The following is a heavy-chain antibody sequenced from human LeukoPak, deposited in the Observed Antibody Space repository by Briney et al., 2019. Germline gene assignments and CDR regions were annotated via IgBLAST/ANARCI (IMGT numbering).Heavy chain of an antibody. CDR3: ARGPGPIAGAKNPFDI. J-gene: IGHJ3*02. CDR2: ISYDGSNK. Sequence: QAGGSLRLSCAASGFTFIAFAMHWVRKAPGKGLRWVPVISYDGSNKHYADSVKGRFTISGDKSKDTLYLQMKSLRPEDTAVYYCARGPGPIAGAKNPFDIWGQGTMVTVSS. CDR1: GFTFIAFA. V-gene: IGHV3-30*01. D-gene: IGHD1-26*01.